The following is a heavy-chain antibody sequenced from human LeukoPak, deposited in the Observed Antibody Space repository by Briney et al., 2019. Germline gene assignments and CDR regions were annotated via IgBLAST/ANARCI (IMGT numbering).Heavy chain of an antibody. J-gene: IGHJ3*02. D-gene: IGHD5-24*01. CDR1: GFSFSSNS. Sequence: GGSLRLSCAASGFSFSSNSMNWVRQAPGKGLEWVSYISGSSSTVYYADSVKGRFTISRDNAKNSLYLQMNSLRAEDTAVYYCAIGLQKSALDAFDIWGQGTMVTVSS. V-gene: IGHV3-48*01. CDR2: ISGSSSTV. CDR3: AIGLQKSALDAFDI.